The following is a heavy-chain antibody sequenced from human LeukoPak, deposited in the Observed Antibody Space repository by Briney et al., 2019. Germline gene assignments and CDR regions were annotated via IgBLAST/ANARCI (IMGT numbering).Heavy chain of an antibody. J-gene: IGHJ2*01. Sequence: PSETLSLTCTVSGGSISSGGYYWSWIRQPPGKGLEWIGYIYHSGSTYYNPSLKSRVTISVDRSKNQFSLKLSSVTAADTAVYYCARAQYCSSTSCYKRGQNWYFDLWGRGTLVTVSS. D-gene: IGHD2-2*02. CDR1: GGSISSGGYY. V-gene: IGHV4-30-2*01. CDR3: ARAQYCSSTSCYKRGQNWYFDL. CDR2: IYHSGST.